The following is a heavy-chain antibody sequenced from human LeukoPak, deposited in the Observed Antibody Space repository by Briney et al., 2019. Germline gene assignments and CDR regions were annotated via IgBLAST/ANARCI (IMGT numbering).Heavy chain of an antibody. CDR2: INTNTGNP. CDR1: GYTFTSYA. Sequence: GASVKVSCKASGYTFTSYAMNWVRQAPGQGLEWMGWINTNTGNPTYAQGFTGRFVFSLDTSVSTAYLQISSLKAEDTAVYYCARDYLPILLWFGEFPEYFQHWGQGTLVTVSS. V-gene: IGHV7-4-1*02. J-gene: IGHJ1*01. D-gene: IGHD3-10*01. CDR3: ARDYLPILLWFGEFPEYFQH.